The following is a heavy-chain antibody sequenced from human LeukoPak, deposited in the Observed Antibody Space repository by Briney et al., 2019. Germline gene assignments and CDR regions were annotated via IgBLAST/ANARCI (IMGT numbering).Heavy chain of an antibody. CDR2: ISSSSSYI. CDR3: ARELTIFGVVNDAFDI. D-gene: IGHD3-3*01. CDR1: GFTFSSYS. Sequence: GGSLRLSCAASGFTFSSYSMNWVRQAPGKGLEWVSSISSSSSYIYYADSVKGRFTISRDNAKNSLYLQMNSLRAEDTAVYYCARELTIFGVVNDAFDIWGQGTMVTVSS. J-gene: IGHJ3*02. V-gene: IGHV3-21*01.